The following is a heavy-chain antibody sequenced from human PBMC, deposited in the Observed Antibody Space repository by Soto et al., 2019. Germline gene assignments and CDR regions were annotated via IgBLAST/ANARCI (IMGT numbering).Heavy chain of an antibody. CDR2: INKDGSEK. CDR1: GFTFSSYW. CDR3: AKGWCDS. J-gene: IGHJ5*01. Sequence: GGSLRLSCAASGFTFSSYWMTWVRQAPGKGLEWLANINKDGSEKNYVDSVKGRLTISRDNAKNSLSVQVNSLRVEDTAVYYCAKGWCDSWGQGTLVTVSS. V-gene: IGHV3-7*05.